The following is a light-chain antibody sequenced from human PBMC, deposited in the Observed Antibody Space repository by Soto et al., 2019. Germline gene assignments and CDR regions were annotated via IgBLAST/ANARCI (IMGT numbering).Light chain of an antibody. CDR1: SGHNSYA. CDR2: LNSDGSH. Sequence: QPVLTQSPSASASLGASVKLTCTLSSGHNSYAIAWHQQQPEKGPRYLMKLNSDGSHSKGDGIPDRFSGSSSGAERYLTISSLQSEDEADYYCQTWGTGHVVFGGGTKVTVL. V-gene: IGLV4-69*01. J-gene: IGLJ2*01. CDR3: QTWGTGHVV.